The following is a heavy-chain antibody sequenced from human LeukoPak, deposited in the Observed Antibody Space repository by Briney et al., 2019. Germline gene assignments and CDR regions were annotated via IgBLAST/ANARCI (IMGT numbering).Heavy chain of an antibody. CDR1: GGTFSSYA. CDR3: ARVNQAVVPAAITREMGYYYYYMDV. V-gene: IGHV1-8*02. CDR2: MNPNSGNT. D-gene: IGHD2-2*01. Sequence: ASVKVSCKASGGTFSSYAINWVRQATGQGLEWMGWMNPNSGNTGYAQKFQGRVTMTRNTSISTAYMELSSLRSEDTAVYYCARVNQAVVPAAITREMGYYYYYMDVWGKGTTVTVSS. J-gene: IGHJ6*03.